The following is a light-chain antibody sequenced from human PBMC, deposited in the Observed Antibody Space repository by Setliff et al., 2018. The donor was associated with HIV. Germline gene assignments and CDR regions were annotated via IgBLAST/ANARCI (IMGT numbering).Light chain of an antibody. J-gene: IGLJ3*02. V-gene: IGLV2-23*01. CDR1: SSDIGNYNF. CDR3: CSYAGRSSWV. CDR2: EGS. Sequence: QSVLTQPASVSGSPGQSITISCTGTSSDIGNYNFVSWYQQHPGKAPKLMIYEGSERPSGVSNRFSGSKSGNTASLTISGLQTEDEADYYCCSYAGRSSWVFGRGTQLTV.